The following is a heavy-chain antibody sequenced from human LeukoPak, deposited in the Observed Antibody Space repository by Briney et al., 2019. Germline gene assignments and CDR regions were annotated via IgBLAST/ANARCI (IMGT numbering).Heavy chain of an antibody. CDR1: GFTFSSYW. CDR2: IKQDGSEK. D-gene: IGHD4-17*01. V-gene: IGHV3-7*01. CDR3: ARGGLTTVTTFYWASSIDY. Sequence: GGSLRLSCAASGFTFSSYWMSWVRQAPGKGLEWVANIKQDGSEKYYVDSVKGRFTISRDNAKNSLYLQMNSLRAEDTAVYYCARGGLTTVTTFYWASSIDYWGQGTLVTVSS. J-gene: IGHJ4*02.